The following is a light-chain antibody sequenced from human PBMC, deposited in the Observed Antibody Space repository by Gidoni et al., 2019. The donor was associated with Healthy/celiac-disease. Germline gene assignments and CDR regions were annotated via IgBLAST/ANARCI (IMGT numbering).Light chain of an antibody. CDR2: GAS. CDR1: QSVSSN. V-gene: IGKV3-15*01. J-gene: IGKJ1*01. Sequence: IVMTPTPATLSVSPGARATLSCRASQSVSSNLAWYQQKPGQDPRLLIYGASTRSPGIPARFSGSGSGTEFTLTISSLQSEDFAVYYCQQYNNWPLWTFGQGTKVEIK. CDR3: QQYNNWPLWT.